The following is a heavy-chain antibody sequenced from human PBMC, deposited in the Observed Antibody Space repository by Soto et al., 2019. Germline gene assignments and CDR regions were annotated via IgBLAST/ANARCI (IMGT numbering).Heavy chain of an antibody. V-gene: IGHV4-59*08. Sequence: QVQLQESGPGLVKPSETLSLTCTVSGGSISSYYWSWIRQPPGKGLEWIGYIYYSGSTNYNPSLKSRVTISVDTSKNQFSLKLSSVTAADTAVYYCARGSGGSWTYFDYWGQGTLVTVSS. D-gene: IGHD2-15*01. CDR2: IYYSGST. CDR3: ARGSGGSWTYFDY. J-gene: IGHJ4*02. CDR1: GGSISSYY.